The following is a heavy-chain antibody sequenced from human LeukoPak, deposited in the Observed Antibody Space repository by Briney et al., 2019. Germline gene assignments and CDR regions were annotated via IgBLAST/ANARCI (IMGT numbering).Heavy chain of an antibody. CDR2: INWNGGRT. D-gene: IGHD3-16*01. V-gene: IGHV3-20*04. Sequence: GGSLRLSRAASGFTFDDYGMSWVRHAPGKGLEWVSGINWNGGRTGYADSVKGRFTISRDNAKNSLYLQMNSLRAEDTALYYCARAPTRGITSIDIWGQGTMVTVSS. J-gene: IGHJ3*02. CDR1: GFTFDDYG. CDR3: ARAPTRGITSIDI.